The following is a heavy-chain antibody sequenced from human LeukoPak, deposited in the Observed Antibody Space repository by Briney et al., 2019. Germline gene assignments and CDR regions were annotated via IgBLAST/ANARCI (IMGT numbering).Heavy chain of an antibody. CDR3: ARAKRTGYSSSWYWFDP. CDR1: GFTFSSYE. Sequence: GGSLRLSSAAPGFTFSSYEMYWVRQALGGGLEWGSYIISSSSYIYYADSVKGRFTISRDNAKNSLYLQMNSLRAEDTAVYYCARAKRTGYSSSWYWFDPWGQGTLVTVSS. V-gene: IGHV3-21*05. CDR2: IISSSSYI. D-gene: IGHD6-13*01. J-gene: IGHJ5*02.